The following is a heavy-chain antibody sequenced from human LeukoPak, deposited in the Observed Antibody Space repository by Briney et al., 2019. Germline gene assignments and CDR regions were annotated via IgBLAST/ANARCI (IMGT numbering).Heavy chain of an antibody. CDR1: GFTFSSHA. V-gene: IGHV3-30*04. Sequence: PGESLRLSCAASGFTFSSHAMHWVRQAPGKGLKWVEVISYDGSNKSHADSVKGRFTSSRDNSKNTLYLQMTRLRAEDTAVYYCASDWAGSSSWDYYFDYWGQGTLVTVSS. J-gene: IGHJ4*02. CDR3: ASDWAGSSSWDYYFDY. D-gene: IGHD6-13*01. CDR2: ISYDGSNK.